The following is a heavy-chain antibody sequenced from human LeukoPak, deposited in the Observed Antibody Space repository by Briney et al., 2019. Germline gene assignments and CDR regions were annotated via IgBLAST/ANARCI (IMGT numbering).Heavy chain of an antibody. D-gene: IGHD4-23*01. J-gene: IGHJ3*02. CDR3: ARVGGTTVAPNDAFDI. Sequence: GGSLRLSCTASGFTFSSYAMHWVHQAPGKGLEWVAVISYDGSNKYYADSVKGRFTISRDNAKNSLYLQMNSLRAEDTAVYYCARVGGTTVAPNDAFDIWGQGTMVTVSS. V-gene: IGHV3-30-3*01. CDR2: ISYDGSNK. CDR1: GFTFSSYA.